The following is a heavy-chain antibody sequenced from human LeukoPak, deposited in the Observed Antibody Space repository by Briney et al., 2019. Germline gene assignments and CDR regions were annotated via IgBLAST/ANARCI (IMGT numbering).Heavy chain of an antibody. Sequence: TPSETLSLTCTVSGGSISSSSYYWGWIRQPPGKGLEWIGSIYHSGSTYYNPSLKSRVTISVDRSKNQFSLKLSSVTAADTAVYYCARVNYYDSSGYHNWFDPWGQGTLVTVSS. CDR2: IYHSGST. CDR3: ARVNYYDSSGYHNWFDP. J-gene: IGHJ5*02. CDR1: GGSISSSSYY. V-gene: IGHV4-39*07. D-gene: IGHD3-22*01.